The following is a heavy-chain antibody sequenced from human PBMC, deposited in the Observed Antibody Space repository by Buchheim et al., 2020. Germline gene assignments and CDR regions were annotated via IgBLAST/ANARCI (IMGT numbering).Heavy chain of an antibody. Sequence: EVQLLESGGGLVQPGGSLRLSCAASGFTFSSYAMSWVRQAPGKGLEWVSAISGSGGSTYYADSVKGRFTISRDTSKNTLYLQMNSLRAEDTAVYYCAKDDDYDSSGYLKGLDYWGQGTL. V-gene: IGHV3-23*01. J-gene: IGHJ4*02. D-gene: IGHD3-22*01. CDR2: ISGSGGST. CDR1: GFTFSSYA. CDR3: AKDDDYDSSGYLKGLDY.